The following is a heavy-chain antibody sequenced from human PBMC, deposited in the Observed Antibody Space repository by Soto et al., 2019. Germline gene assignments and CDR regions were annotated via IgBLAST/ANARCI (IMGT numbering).Heavy chain of an antibody. J-gene: IGHJ3*02. V-gene: IGHV4-34*01. CDR1: GGSCSGYY. CDR2: INHSGST. Sequence: PSETLSLTCGVYGGSCSGYYWCWIRQPPGKGLEWIGEINHSGSTNYNPSLKSRVTISVDTSKNQFSLKLSSVTAADTAVYYCAREPPMVRGVIDAFDIWGQGTMVTVSS. D-gene: IGHD3-10*01. CDR3: AREPPMVRGVIDAFDI.